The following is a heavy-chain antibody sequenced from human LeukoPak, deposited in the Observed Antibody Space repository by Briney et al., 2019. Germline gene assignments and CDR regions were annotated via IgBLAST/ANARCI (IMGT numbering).Heavy chain of an antibody. CDR2: IIPIFGTA. CDR1: GYTFTGYY. J-gene: IGHJ4*02. Sequence: SVKVSCKASGYTFTGYYMHWVRQAPGQGLEWMGGIIPIFGTANYAQKFQGRVTITADESTSTAYMELSSLRSEDTAVYYCARVGSRYCSSTSCYTAFDYWGQGTLVTVSS. D-gene: IGHD2-2*02. CDR3: ARVGSRYCSSTSCYTAFDY. V-gene: IGHV1-69*13.